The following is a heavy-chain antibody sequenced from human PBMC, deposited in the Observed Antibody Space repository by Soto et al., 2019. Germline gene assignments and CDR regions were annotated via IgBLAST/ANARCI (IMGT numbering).Heavy chain of an antibody. J-gene: IGHJ6*02. V-gene: IGHV1-8*01. Sequence: ASVKVSCKASGYTFTSYDINWVRQATGQGLEWMGWMNPNSGNTGNAQKFQGRVTMTRNTSISTAYMELSSLRSEDAAVYYCVRGVGSYDFWSGYYTGGGGMDVWGQGTTVTVSS. CDR3: VRGVGSYDFWSGYYTGGGGMDV. D-gene: IGHD3-3*01. CDR2: MNPNSGNT. CDR1: GYTFTSYD.